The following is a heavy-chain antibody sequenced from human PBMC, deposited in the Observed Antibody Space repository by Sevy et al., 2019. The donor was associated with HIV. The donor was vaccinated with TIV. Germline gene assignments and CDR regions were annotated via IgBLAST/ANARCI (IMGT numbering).Heavy chain of an antibody. CDR1: GFTFSSYA. D-gene: IGHD3-10*01. CDR2: ISGSGGST. Sequence: GGSLRLSCAASGFTFSSYAMSWVRQAPGKGLEWVSAISGSGGSTYYADSVKGRFTISRDNSKNTLYLQMNSLRAEDTAVYYCAKPTYYYGSGSTIFDYWGQGTLVTVSS. V-gene: IGHV3-23*01. J-gene: IGHJ4*02. CDR3: AKPTYYYGSGSTIFDY.